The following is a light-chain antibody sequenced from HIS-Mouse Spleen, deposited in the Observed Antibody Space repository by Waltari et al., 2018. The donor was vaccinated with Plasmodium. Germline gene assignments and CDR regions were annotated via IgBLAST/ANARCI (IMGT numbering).Light chain of an antibody. CDR3: YSTDSSGNHRV. CDR1: ALPKKY. J-gene: IGLJ3*02. Sequence: SYELTQPPSVSVSPGHTARTPCSGDALPKKYAYWYQQKSGQAPVLVIYEDSKRPSGIPERFSGSSSGTMATLTISGAQVEDEADYYCYSTDSSGNHRVFGGGTKLTVL. CDR2: EDS. V-gene: IGLV3-10*01.